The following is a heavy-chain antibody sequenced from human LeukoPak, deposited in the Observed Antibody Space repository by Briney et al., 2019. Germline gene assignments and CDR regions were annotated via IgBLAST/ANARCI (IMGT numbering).Heavy chain of an antibody. CDR1: GFTFSSYA. Sequence: GGSLRLSCAASGFTFSSYAMSWVRQAPGKGLQWVSAISGSGGSTYYADSVKGRFTISRDNAKNSLYLQMNSLRAEDTAVYYCARDSSGWYYFDYWGQGILVTVSS. J-gene: IGHJ4*02. D-gene: IGHD6-19*01. CDR2: ISGSGGST. V-gene: IGHV3-23*01. CDR3: ARDSSGWYYFDY.